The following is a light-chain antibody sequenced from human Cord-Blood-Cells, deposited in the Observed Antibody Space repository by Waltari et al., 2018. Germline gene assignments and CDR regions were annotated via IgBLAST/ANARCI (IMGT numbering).Light chain of an antibody. J-gene: IGKJ2*01. V-gene: IGKV3-20*01. CDR3: QQYGSSPYT. CDR1: QRVSSSY. CDR2: GAS. Sequence: EIVLTQSPGTLSLSPGERATPSCRASQRVSSSYLAWYQQKPGQAPRLLIYGASSRATGIPDRFSGSGSGTDFTLTISRLEPEDFAVYYCQQYGSSPYTFGQGTKLVIK.